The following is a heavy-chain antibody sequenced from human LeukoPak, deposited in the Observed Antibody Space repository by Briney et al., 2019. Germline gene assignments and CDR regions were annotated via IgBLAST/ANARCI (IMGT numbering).Heavy chain of an antibody. CDR3: ARAGGFDP. CDR1: GFTFSSYS. D-gene: IGHD1-26*01. CDR2: ISGSSSTI. V-gene: IGHV3-48*01. J-gene: IGHJ5*02. Sequence: GGSLRLSCAASGFTFSSYSMNWVRQAPGKGLEWISYISGSSSTIYYADSVKGRFTISRDNGKNSLYLQMNSLRAEDTAVYYCARAGGFDPWGQGTLVSVSS.